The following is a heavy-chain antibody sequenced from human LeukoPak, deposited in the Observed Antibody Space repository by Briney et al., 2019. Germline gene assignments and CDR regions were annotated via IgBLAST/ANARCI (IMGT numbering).Heavy chain of an antibody. CDR3: ARVLILARHNAFDI. J-gene: IGHJ3*02. D-gene: IGHD6-6*01. CDR1: GFTFSSYG. Sequence: PGGSLRLSCAASGFTFSSYGMSWVRQAPGKGLEWVANIKQDGSEKYYVDSVKGRFTISRDNAKNSLYLQMNSLRAEDTSVYYCARVLILARHNAFDIWGQGTMVTVSS. CDR2: IKQDGSEK. V-gene: IGHV3-7*01.